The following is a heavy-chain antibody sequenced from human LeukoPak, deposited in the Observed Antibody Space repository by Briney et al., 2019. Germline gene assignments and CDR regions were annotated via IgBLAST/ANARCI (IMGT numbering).Heavy chain of an antibody. Sequence: PGGSLRLSCAAPGFTFSSYGMHWVRQAPGKGLEWVAVIWYDGSNKYYADSVKGRFTISRDNSKNTLYLQMNSLRAEDTAVYYCARDRIDHHFDYWGQGTLVTVSS. CDR2: IWYDGSNK. CDR3: ARDRIDHHFDY. CDR1: GFTFSSYG. J-gene: IGHJ4*02. V-gene: IGHV3-33*01. D-gene: IGHD1-26*01.